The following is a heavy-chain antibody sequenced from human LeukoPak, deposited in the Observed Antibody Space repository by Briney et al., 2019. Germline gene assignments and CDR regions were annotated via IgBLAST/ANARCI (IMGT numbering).Heavy chain of an antibody. CDR2: ISHSGNT. Sequence: ASETLTLTCAVYGGSFNDGYWSGIRQPLGKGLEWVGEISHSGNTKYNPSLESRVTMSVDTSRNQLSLNLKSATPADTGVYFCARGKGGRPGNNQSYPWYFETWGRGTLVPVSS. D-gene: IGHD3-16*02. J-gene: IGHJ2*01. CDR3: ARGKGGRPGNNQSYPWYFET. V-gene: IGHV4-34*01. CDR1: GGSFNDGY.